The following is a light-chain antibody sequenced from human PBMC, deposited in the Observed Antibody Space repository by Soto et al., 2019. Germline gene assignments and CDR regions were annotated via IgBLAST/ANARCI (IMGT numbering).Light chain of an antibody. V-gene: IGKV1-27*01. CDR2: AAS. CDR3: QKYNSAAPA. Sequence: DIQMTQSPSSLSASVGDRVTITCRASQDISNYLAWYQQKPGKVPKLLIYAASTLQSGVPSRFSGSGSGTDFTLTISSLQPEDVATYYCQKYNSAAPAFGGGTKVEIK. J-gene: IGKJ4*01. CDR1: QDISNY.